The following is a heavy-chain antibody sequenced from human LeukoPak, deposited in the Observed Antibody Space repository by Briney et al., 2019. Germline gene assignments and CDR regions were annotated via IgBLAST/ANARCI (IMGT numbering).Heavy chain of an antibody. CDR3: AKADYPTVSCIDD. CDR2: ISATGGHT. J-gene: IGHJ4*02. CDR1: GFTFRNHD. D-gene: IGHD2-15*01. V-gene: IGHV3-23*01. Sequence: PGGPLRLSCAVSGFTFRNHDVTWVRQTPGKGLEWVSSISATGGHTYYADSVQGRFTISRDNSKNTLSLQLNSLRAEDTAVYYCAKADYPTVSCIDDWGQGTLVTVSS.